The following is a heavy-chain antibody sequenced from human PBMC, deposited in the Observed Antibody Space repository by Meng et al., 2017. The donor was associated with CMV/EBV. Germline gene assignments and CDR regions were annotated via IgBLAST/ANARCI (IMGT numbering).Heavy chain of an antibody. D-gene: IGHD2-2*01. CDR3: AHRRLGYCSSTSCAGGAFDI. J-gene: IGHJ3*02. CDR1: GFSLSTSGVG. Sequence: SGPTLVKPTQTLTLTCTFSGFSLSTSGVGVGWIRQPPGKALEWLALIYWNDDKRYSPSLKSRPTITKDTSKNQVVLTMTNMDPVVTATYYCAHRRLGYCSSTSCAGGAFDIWGQGTMVTVSS. V-gene: IGHV2-5*01. CDR2: IYWNDDK.